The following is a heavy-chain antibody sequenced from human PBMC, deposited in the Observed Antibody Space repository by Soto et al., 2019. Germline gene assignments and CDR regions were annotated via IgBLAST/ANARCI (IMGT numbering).Heavy chain of an antibody. CDR2: IFYSGSS. Sequence: QVQLQESGPGLVKPSQTLSLTCTVSGGSISSGGHYWGWIRQHPGKALEWIGYIFYSGSSYYNPSLQRRVTMSVDTSKSHFSLKLTSVTAADTAVYYCARERVVSTGTTIDSWGQGTLVTVSS. CDR3: ARERVVSTGTTIDS. D-gene: IGHD2-2*01. V-gene: IGHV4-31*03. CDR1: GGSISSGGHY. J-gene: IGHJ4*02.